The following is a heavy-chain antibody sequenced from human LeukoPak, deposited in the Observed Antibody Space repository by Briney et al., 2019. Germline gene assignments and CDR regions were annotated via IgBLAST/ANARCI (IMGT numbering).Heavy chain of an antibody. CDR1: GFILRNYA. Sequence: GGSLRLSCAASGFILRNYAMTWVRQAPGKGLEWGSGISGGGGTTNYADSVKGRFTISRDNSKNTVFLQMNSLRAEDTAIYYCAKGIHLSLSENDYWGQGTLVTVSS. J-gene: IGHJ4*02. CDR2: ISGGGGTT. V-gene: IGHV3-23*01. CDR3: AKGIHLSLSENDY. D-gene: IGHD5-18*01.